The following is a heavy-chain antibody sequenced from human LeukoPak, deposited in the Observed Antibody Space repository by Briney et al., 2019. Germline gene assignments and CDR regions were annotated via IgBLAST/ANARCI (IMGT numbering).Heavy chain of an antibody. D-gene: IGHD3-16*01. V-gene: IGHV3-48*04. CDR1: GFTFSTYN. CDR2: ISSGSSTI. CDR3: ARLRTYGYYYYDMDV. Sequence: GGSLRLSCAASGFTFSTYNLNWVRQAPGKGLGWVSYISSGSSTIYYADSVKGRFTISRDNAKNSLYLQMNSLRAEDTAVYYCARLRTYGYYYYDMDVWGQGTTVTVSS. J-gene: IGHJ6*02.